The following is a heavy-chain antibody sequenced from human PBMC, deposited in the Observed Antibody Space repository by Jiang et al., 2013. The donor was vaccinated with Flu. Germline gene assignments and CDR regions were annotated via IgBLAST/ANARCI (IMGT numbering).Heavy chain of an antibody. J-gene: IGHJ4*02. CDR1: GGSISSYY. V-gene: IGHV4-59*01. CDR3: ARANYYDSFPNFDY. Sequence: GPGLVKPSETLSLTCTVSGGSISSYYWSWIRQPPGKGLEWIGYIYYSGSTNYNPSLKSRVTISVDTSKNQFSLKLSSVTAADTAVYYCARANYYDSFPNFDYWGQGTLVTVSS. D-gene: IGHD3-22*01. CDR2: IYYSGST.